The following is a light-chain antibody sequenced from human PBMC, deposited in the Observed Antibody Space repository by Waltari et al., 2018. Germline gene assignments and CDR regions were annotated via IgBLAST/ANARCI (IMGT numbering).Light chain of an antibody. Sequence: SELTQGPDVSVALGQTVQITCQGDSLRTSYASWYQVKPGQAPVLVLFGKEKRPSGIPDRISGYSSGTTSSLTITGAQAEDEAAYYCHSRKGSDNQVVFGGGTKLTVL. CDR2: GKE. CDR3: HSRKGSDNQVV. V-gene: IGLV3-19*01. CDR1: SLRTSY. J-gene: IGLJ3*02.